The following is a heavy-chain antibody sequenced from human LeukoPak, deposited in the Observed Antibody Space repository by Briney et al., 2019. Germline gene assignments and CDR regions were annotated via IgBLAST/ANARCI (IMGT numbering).Heavy chain of an antibody. V-gene: IGHV3-53*01. Sequence: GGSLRLSCAASGFTVSSNYMSWVRQAPGKGLEWVSIIYSGGSTFYADSVKGRFTISRDNSKNTLYLQMNSLRAEDTAVYYCASFYYNLGYGGFDVWGQGTMVTVSS. CDR3: ASFYYNLGYGGFDV. CDR2: IYSGGST. J-gene: IGHJ3*01. CDR1: GFTVSSNY. D-gene: IGHD4-23*01.